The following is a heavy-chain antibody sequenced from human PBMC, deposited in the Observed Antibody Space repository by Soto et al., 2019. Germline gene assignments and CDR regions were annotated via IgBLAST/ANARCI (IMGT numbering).Heavy chain of an antibody. CDR1: GVTFTNDI. J-gene: IGHJ4*01. Sequence: KVSCKASGVTFTNDIITWVRQAPGQGLEWMGRIIPLLDIANYAQKYQGRVTITADKSTSTAYMELNSLRSGDTAVYYCVRDSPIGSTYSGYDGIDYWG. V-gene: IGHV1-69*04. CDR2: IIPLLDIA. D-gene: IGHD5-12*01. CDR3: VRDSPIGSTYSGYDGIDY.